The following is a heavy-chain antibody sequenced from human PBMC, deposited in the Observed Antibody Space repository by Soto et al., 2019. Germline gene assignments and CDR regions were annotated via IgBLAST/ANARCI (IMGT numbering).Heavy chain of an antibody. D-gene: IGHD3-9*01. CDR2: ISGSGGST. J-gene: IGHJ4*02. V-gene: IGHV3-23*01. CDR1: GFTFSSYA. CDR3: AKFFYDILTGSADY. Sequence: EVQLLESGGGLVQPGGSLRLSCAASGFTFSSYAMSWVRQAPGKGLEWVSAISGSGGSTYYADSVKGRFTISRDNSKHTLYLQMNSLRAEDTAVYYCAKFFYDILTGSADYWGQGTLVTVSS.